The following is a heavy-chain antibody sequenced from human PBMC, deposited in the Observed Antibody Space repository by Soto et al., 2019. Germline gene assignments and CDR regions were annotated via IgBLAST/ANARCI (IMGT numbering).Heavy chain of an antibody. CDR3: ARVSRLRFLEWLSYYMDV. CDR2: ISSSSIYI. CDR1: GFTFSSYS. Sequence: LRLSCAASGFTFSSYSMNWVRQAPGKGLDCVSFISSSSIYIHYADSVKGRFTISRDNANNSLYLQMNSLRAEGTAVYYCARVSRLRFLEWLSYYMDVWGKGTTVTVSS. J-gene: IGHJ6*03. D-gene: IGHD3-3*01. V-gene: IGHV3-21*06.